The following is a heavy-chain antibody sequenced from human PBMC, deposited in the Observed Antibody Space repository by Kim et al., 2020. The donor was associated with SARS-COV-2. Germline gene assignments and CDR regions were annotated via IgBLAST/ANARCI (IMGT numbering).Heavy chain of an antibody. J-gene: IGHJ3*02. D-gene: IGHD3-10*01. CDR2: IYYSGST. CDR1: GGSISSYY. Sequence: SETLSLTCTVSGGSISSYYWSWIRQPPGKGLEWIGYIYYSGSTNYNPSLKSRVTISVDTSKNQFSLKLSSVTAADTAVYYCARYGGVRGVIDDAFDIWGQGTMVTVSS. CDR3: ARYGGVRGVIDDAFDI. V-gene: IGHV4-59*01.